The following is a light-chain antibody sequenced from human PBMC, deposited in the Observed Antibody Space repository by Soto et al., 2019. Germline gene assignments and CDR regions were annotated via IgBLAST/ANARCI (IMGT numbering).Light chain of an antibody. CDR1: QSLLHSNGYNY. Sequence: DIVMTQSPLSLPVTPGEPASISCRSSQSLLHSNGYNYLDWYLQKPGQSPQLLIYLGSNRASGGPDRFSGSGAGTDFTLKISRVEAADVVVYYCMQALQTPRTFGQGTKVEIK. CDR3: MQALQTPRT. CDR2: LGS. J-gene: IGKJ1*01. V-gene: IGKV2-28*01.